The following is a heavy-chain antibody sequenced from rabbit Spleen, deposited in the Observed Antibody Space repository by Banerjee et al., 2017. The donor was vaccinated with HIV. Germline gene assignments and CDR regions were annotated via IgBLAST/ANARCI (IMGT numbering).Heavy chain of an antibody. J-gene: IGHJ4*01. D-gene: IGHD3-1*01. Sequence: QEPLEESGGDLVKPEGSLTLTCTASGFSFSSSYWIYWVRQAPGKGLEWIGCIYAGSSGNTYYATWAKGRFTISKTSSTTVTLQVTSLTAADTAIYFCARDLPGVIGWNLYLWGPGTLVTVS. CDR2: IYAGSSGNT. CDR3: ARDLPGVIGWNLYL. V-gene: IGHV1S45*01. CDR1: GFSFSSSYW.